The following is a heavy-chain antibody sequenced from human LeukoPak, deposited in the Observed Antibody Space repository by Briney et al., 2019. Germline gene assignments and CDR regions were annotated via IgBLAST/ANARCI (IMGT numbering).Heavy chain of an antibody. CDR3: ARDAITIFGVAKRPDFDY. CDR2: INPNSGGT. Sequence: GASVKVSCKASGYTFTGYYMHWVRQAPGQGLEWMGWINPNSGGTNYAQKFQGRVTMTRDTSISTAYMELSRLRSDDTAVYYCARDAITIFGVAKRPDFDYWGQGTLVTVSS. J-gene: IGHJ4*02. CDR1: GYTFTGYY. V-gene: IGHV1-2*02. D-gene: IGHD3-3*01.